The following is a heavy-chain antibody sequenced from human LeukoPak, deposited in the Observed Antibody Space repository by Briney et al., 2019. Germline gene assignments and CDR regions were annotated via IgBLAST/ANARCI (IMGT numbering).Heavy chain of an antibody. Sequence: GGSLRLSCAASGFTFSNYIMNWVRQAPGKGLEWVSSISNSSNYIYYADSMKGRFTISRDNAKNSLYLQMNSLRADDTAIYYCARAKSRRDAFDVWGQGTMVTVSS. CDR1: GFTFSNYI. V-gene: IGHV3-21*01. J-gene: IGHJ3*01. CDR3: ARAKSRRDAFDV. CDR2: ISNSSNYI.